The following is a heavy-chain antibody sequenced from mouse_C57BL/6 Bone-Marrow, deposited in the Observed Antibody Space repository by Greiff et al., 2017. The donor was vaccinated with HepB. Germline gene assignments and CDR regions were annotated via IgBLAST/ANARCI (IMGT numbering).Heavy chain of an antibody. J-gene: IGHJ2*01. CDR2: IRSKSNNYAT. Sequence: EVQLQESGGGLVQPKGSLKLSCAASGFSFNTYAMNWVRQAPGKGLEWVARIRSKSNNYATYYADSVKDRFTISRDDSESMLYLQMNNLKTEDTAMYYCVRGSSGYDYWGQGTTLTVSS. CDR3: VRGSSGYDY. D-gene: IGHD3-2*02. V-gene: IGHV10-1*01. CDR1: GFSFNTYA.